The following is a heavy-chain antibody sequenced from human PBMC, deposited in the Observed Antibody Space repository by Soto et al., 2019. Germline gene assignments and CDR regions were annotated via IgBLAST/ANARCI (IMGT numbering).Heavy chain of an antibody. V-gene: IGHV4-59*01. CDR2: IYYSGST. J-gene: IGHJ5*02. Sequence: KPSETLSLTCTVSGGSISSYYWSWIRQPPGKGLEWIGYIYYSGSTNYNPSLKSRVTISVDTSKNQFSLKLSSVTAADTAVYYCVRGPYGDYPKGGVTAHWFDPWGQGTLVTVSS. CDR1: GGSISSYY. CDR3: VRGPYGDYPKGGVTAHWFDP. D-gene: IGHD4-17*01.